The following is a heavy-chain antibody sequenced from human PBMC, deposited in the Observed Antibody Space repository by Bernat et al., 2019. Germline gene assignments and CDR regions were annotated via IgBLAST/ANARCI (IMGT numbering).Heavy chain of an antibody. CDR1: GFTFSSYS. J-gene: IGHJ6*03. V-gene: IGHV3-48*02. Sequence: EVQLVESGGVLVQPGGSLRLSCAASGFTFSSYSMNWVRQAPGKGLEWVSYITSTSSIIYYADSVKGRFTVSRDNAKNSLFLQMNSLRDEDTAVYYCAGRYGSSYRYYYMDVWGQGTPVTVSS. CDR2: ITSTSSII. CDR3: AGRYGSSYRYYYMDV. D-gene: IGHD6-13*01.